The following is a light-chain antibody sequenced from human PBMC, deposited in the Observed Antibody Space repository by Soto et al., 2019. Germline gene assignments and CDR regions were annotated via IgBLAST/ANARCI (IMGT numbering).Light chain of an antibody. CDR2: EVS. Sequence: QSVLTQPPSASGSPGQSVTISCTGTSRDVGGYNYVSWYQQHPGKAPKLLISEVSKRPSGVPGRFSGSKSGNTASLSVSGLQADDEADYYCSSYAGSNNLVFGGGTKVTVL. J-gene: IGLJ3*02. V-gene: IGLV2-8*01. CDR3: SSYAGSNNLV. CDR1: SRDVGGYNY.